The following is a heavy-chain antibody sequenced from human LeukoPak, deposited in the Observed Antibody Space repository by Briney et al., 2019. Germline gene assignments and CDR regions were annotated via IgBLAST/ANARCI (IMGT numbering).Heavy chain of an antibody. CDR3: ARHSGLRSPFDP. CDR1: GGSSSTTNYY. Sequence: SETLSLTCTVSGGSSSTTNYYWGWIRQPPGGDLEWIGSIYSSGNTFYNPSLESRVTISVDTSKNQLSLKLTSATAADTSVYYCARHSGLRSPFDPWGQGTLVTVSS. D-gene: IGHD3-3*01. V-gene: IGHV4-39*01. J-gene: IGHJ5*02. CDR2: IYSSGNT.